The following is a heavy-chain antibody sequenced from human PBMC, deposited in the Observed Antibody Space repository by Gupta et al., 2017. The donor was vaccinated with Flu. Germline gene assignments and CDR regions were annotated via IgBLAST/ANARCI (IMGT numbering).Heavy chain of an antibody. V-gene: IGHV3-7*01. CDR3: ARDRAYNCFDY. CDR1: GFTFSRSW. Sequence: EVQLVESGGGLVQPGGSLRPSCAASGFTFSRSWMTWVRQAPGKGLEWVANINEDGSTKNYVDSVMGRFTISRDNAKNSLFLQMDSLRAEDTAVYYCARDRAYNCFDYWGQGTLVTVSS. J-gene: IGHJ4*02. D-gene: IGHD4-4*01. CDR2: INEDGSTK.